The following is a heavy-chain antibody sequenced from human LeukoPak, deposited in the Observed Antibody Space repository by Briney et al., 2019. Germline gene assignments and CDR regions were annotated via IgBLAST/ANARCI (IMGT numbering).Heavy chain of an antibody. V-gene: IGHV5-51*01. J-gene: IGHJ5*02. CDR3: ARSEGSITIFGVVTANWFDP. D-gene: IGHD3-3*01. Sequence: GESLKISCKASGYSFTSYWIGWVRQMPGKGLEWMGIIYPGDPDTRYSPSFQGQVTISADKSISTAYLQWSSLKASDTAMYYCARSEGSITIFGVVTANWFDPWGQGTLVTVSS. CDR2: IYPGDPDT. CDR1: GYSFTSYW.